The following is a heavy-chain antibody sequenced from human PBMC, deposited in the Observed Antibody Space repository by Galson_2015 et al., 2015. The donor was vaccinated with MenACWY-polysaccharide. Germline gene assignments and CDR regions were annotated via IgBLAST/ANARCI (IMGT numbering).Heavy chain of an antibody. D-gene: IGHD1-1*01. CDR2: ITYGGNT. Sequence: LSIICAVSGASVSSAPYFWSGIRPPPGGGLEWIGSITYGGNTYDSPSLMSRTTISMDMSKNLFSLKLTSVTAADTAVYYCARGGRAVSGNIWFDPWGQGTLVTVSS. J-gene: IGHJ5*02. CDR3: ARGGRAVSGNIWFDP. CDR1: GASVSSAPYF. V-gene: IGHV4-30-4*01.